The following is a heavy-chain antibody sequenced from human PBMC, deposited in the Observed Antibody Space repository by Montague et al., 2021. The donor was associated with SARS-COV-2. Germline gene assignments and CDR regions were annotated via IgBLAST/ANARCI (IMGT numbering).Heavy chain of an antibody. Sequence: SETLSLTCTVSGDSISDYYCSWIRQPPGMGLEWIGYIFLSGATNYNPPLKSRVIISLDTSKSQFSLRLSSVTAADTAIYYCARTSRGSRYFYGVDVWGQGTTVTVSS. CDR1: GDSISDYY. CDR2: IFLSGAT. V-gene: IGHV4-59*01. J-gene: IGHJ6*02. CDR3: ARTSRGSRYFYGVDV. D-gene: IGHD3-10*01.